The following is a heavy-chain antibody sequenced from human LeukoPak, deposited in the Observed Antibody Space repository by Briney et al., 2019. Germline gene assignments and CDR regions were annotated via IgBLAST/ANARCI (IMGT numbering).Heavy chain of an antibody. V-gene: IGHV1-2*06. CDR2: INPNSGGT. D-gene: IGHD2-15*01. CDR1: GYTFTGYY. J-gene: IGHJ4*02. CDR3: ARDRRGIRDIVVVVAARSGFDY. Sequence: ASVKVSCKASGYTFTGYYMHWVRQAPGQGLEWMGRINPNSGGTNYAQKFQGRVTMTRDTSISTAYVELSRLRSDDTAVYYCARDRRGIRDIVVVVAARSGFDYWGQGTLVTVSS.